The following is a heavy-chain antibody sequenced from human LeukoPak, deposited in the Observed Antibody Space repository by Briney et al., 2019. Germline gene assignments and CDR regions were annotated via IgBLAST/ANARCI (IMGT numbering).Heavy chain of an antibody. CDR3: ARKGIAVAGYNWFDP. CDR2: INPNSGGT. V-gene: IGHV1-2*02. CDR1: GYTFTGYY. Sequence: ASVKVSCKASGYTFTGYYMHWVRQAPGQGPEWMGWINPNSGGTNYAQKFQGRVTMTRDTSISTAYMELSRLRSDDTAVYYCARKGIAVAGYNWFDPWGQGTLVTVSS. J-gene: IGHJ5*02. D-gene: IGHD6-19*01.